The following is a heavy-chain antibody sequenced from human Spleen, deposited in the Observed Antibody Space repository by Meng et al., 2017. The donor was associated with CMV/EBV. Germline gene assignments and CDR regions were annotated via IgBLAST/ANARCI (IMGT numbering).Heavy chain of an antibody. CDR1: GFTFSSYW. J-gene: IGHJ4*02. D-gene: IGHD2-2*01. Sequence: GESLKISCAASGFTFSSYWMSWVRQAPGKGLEWVANIKQDGSEKYYVDSVKGRFTISRDNAKNSLYLQMNSLRAEDTAVYYCARDRSFVGVVVVPAAATDYWGQGTLVTVSS. CDR3: ARDRSFVGVVVVPAAATDY. V-gene: IGHV3-7*01. CDR2: IKQDGSEK.